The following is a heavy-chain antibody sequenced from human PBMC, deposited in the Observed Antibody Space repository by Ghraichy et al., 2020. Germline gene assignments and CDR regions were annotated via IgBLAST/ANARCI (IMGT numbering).Heavy chain of an antibody. CDR3: VRDREAGWLDP. J-gene: IGHJ5*02. CDR2: ISSDGRSI. D-gene: IGHD3-10*01. V-gene: IGHV3-74*01. CDR1: GFPFSGYW. Sequence: GGSLRLSCAASGFPFSGYWMHWVRQAPGKGLVWVSRISSDGRSITYADSVKGRFTISRDNAKNTLYLQMNSLRAEDTAVYYCVRDREAGWLDPWGQGTLVTVSS.